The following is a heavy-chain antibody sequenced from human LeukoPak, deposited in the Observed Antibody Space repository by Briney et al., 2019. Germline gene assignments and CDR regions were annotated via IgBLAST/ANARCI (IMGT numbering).Heavy chain of an antibody. D-gene: IGHD3-10*01. CDR3: ARRTGSSDWDYYYYYYMDV. CDR2: IYYSGST. CDR1: GGSISSYY. Sequence: SETLSLTCTVSGGSISSYYWSWIRQPPGKGLEWIGYIYYSGSTNYNPSLKSRVTISVDTSKNQFSLKLSSVTAADTAVYYCARRTGSSDWDYYYYYYMDVWGKGTTVTVSS. J-gene: IGHJ6*03. V-gene: IGHV4-59*01.